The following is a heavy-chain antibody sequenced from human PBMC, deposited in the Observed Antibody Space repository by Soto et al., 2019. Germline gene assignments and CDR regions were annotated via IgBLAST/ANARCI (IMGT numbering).Heavy chain of an antibody. CDR1: GGSISSYY. CDR3: ARSRIAPTNWFDP. Sequence: SETLSLTCTVSGGSISSYYWSWIRQPPGKRLEWIGYIYYSGSTNYNPSLKSRVTISVDTSKNQFSLKLSSVTAADTAVYYCARSRIAPTNWFDPWGQGTLVTVSS. J-gene: IGHJ5*02. D-gene: IGHD6-13*01. CDR2: IYYSGST. V-gene: IGHV4-59*01.